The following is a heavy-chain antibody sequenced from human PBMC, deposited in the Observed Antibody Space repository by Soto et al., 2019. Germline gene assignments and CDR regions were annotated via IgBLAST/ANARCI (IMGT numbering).Heavy chain of an antibody. CDR1: GFTVSEDY. D-gene: IGHD1-26*01. CDR2: IYSGGST. Sequence: EVQLVESGGGLVQPGGSLRVSCAASGFTVSEDYMSWVRQAPRKGLEWVSVIYSGGSTYYADSVKGRFTSSRDNSKNILYLQMNSLRAEDTGVYYCARDPGDRNGMSVWGQGTTVTVSS. V-gene: IGHV3-66*01. J-gene: IGHJ6*02. CDR3: ARDPGDRNGMSV.